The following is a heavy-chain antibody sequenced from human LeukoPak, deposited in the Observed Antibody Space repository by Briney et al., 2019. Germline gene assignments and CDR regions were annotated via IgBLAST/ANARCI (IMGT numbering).Heavy chain of an antibody. CDR2: TWSDGTNK. D-gene: IGHD4-11*01. J-gene: IGHJ4*02. Sequence: GGSLRLSCAGAGFTFSHYAMHWVGQPPGRGLEGVGVTWSDGTNKYYAASVKGRFTISRDDSDKTVYLQMNSLRPEDTGVYYCARDAQRGFDYSNSLQYWGQGTPVTVST. CDR1: GFTFSHYA. CDR3: ARDAQRGFDYSNSLQY. V-gene: IGHV3-33*01.